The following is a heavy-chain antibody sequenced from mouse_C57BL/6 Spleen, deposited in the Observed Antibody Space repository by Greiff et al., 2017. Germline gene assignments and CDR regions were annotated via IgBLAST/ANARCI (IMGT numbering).Heavy chain of an antibody. CDR1: GFTFSSYG. J-gene: IGHJ2*01. V-gene: IGHV5-6*01. CDR3: ARRELDY. Sequence: VQLKESGGDLVKPGGSLKLSCAASGFTFSSYGMSWVRQTPDKRLEWVATISSGGSYTYYPDSVKGRFTISRDNAKNTLYLQMSSLKSEDTAMYYCARRELDYWGQGTTLTVSS. CDR2: ISSGGSYT. D-gene: IGHD4-1*01.